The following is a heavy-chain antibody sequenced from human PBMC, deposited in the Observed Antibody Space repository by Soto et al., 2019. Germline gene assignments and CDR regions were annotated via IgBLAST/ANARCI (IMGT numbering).Heavy chain of an antibody. J-gene: IGHJ5*02. Sequence: QVQLVQSGAEVKKPGSSVKVSCKASGGTFSGYTISWVRQAPGQGLEWMGRIIPVLGRANYAQKLQGRVTISVDKSSTTAYMELSSLRSEDTAIYYCARDVITTALSRRLDPWGQGTLVTVSS. V-gene: IGHV1-69*08. CDR3: ARDVITTALSRRLDP. CDR1: GGTFSGYT. D-gene: IGHD1-1*01. CDR2: IIPVLGRA.